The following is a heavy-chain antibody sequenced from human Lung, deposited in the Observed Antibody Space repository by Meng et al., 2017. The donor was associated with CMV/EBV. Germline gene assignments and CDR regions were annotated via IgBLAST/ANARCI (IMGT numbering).Heavy chain of an antibody. CDR3: ARQYQLRGHYYYYGLDV. CDR1: GFTFNGYA. D-gene: IGHD4-11*01. J-gene: IGHJ6*01. Sequence: GESLKISCAASGFTFNGYAMHWVRQAPGKGLEWVAVISDDGTSKYYAESVKGRFTISRDNSKNTQYLQMNSLRGEDTTVYYCARQYQLRGHYYYYGLDVWXQGHXVTVDS. V-gene: IGHV3-30-3*01. CDR2: ISDDGTSK.